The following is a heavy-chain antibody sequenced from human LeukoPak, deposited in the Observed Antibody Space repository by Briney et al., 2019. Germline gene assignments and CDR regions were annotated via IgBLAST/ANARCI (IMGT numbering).Heavy chain of an antibody. CDR1: GFTFSSYW. Sequence: PGGSLRLSCAASGFTFSSYWMTWVRQAPGKGLEWVANIKQDGSEKYYVDSVKGRFTISRDNAKNSLYLHMSSLRAEDTAVYYCARDPTEYGDYAANFDYWGLGTLVTVSS. V-gene: IGHV3-7*01. CDR2: IKQDGSEK. D-gene: IGHD4-17*01. CDR3: ARDPTEYGDYAANFDY. J-gene: IGHJ4*02.